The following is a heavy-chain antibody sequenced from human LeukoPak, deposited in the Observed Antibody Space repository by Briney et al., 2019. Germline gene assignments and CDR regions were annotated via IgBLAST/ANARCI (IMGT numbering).Heavy chain of an antibody. Sequence: SQTLSLTCAVSGGSISSGGYSWSWIRQPPGKGPEWIGLIHHSGNTNYNPSLKSRVTMSMDTSKNQFSLRLISVTAADTAVYYCARESTPQYWGQGTLVTVSS. D-gene: IGHD2-15*01. CDR1: GGSISSGGYS. CDR3: ARESTPQY. CDR2: IHHSGNT. J-gene: IGHJ4*02. V-gene: IGHV4-61*02.